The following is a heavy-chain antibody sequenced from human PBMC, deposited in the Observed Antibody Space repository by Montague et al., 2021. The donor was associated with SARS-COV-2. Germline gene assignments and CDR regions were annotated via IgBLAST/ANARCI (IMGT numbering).Heavy chain of an antibody. CDR1: GFTVSSNY. Sequence: SLRLSCAASGFTVSSNYMIWVRQAPGKGLEWVSGFYVGDRTDYAASLKGRFTIYRDNSKNTLNLQMNNLRAEETAVYYYERAPVVGEYYFDYWGQGTLVTVSS. D-gene: IGHD3-3*01. V-gene: IGHV3-53*01. CDR2: FYVGDRT. J-gene: IGHJ4*02. CDR3: ERAPVVGEYYFDY.